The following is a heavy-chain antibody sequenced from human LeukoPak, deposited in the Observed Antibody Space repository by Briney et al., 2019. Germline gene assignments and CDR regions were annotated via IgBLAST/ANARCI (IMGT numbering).Heavy chain of an antibody. CDR3: ARHEESYGYRGLYYYYGMDV. Sequence: GESLKISCKGSGYGFSTYWIGWVRQMPEKGLEYMGIIYPGGSDIRYSPSFQGQVTISTDKSKSTAYLEWSNLKASDTATYYCARHEESYGYRGLYYYYGMDVWGQGTTVTVSS. CDR2: IYPGGSDI. CDR1: GYGFSTYW. J-gene: IGHJ6*02. V-gene: IGHV5-51*01. D-gene: IGHD5-18*01.